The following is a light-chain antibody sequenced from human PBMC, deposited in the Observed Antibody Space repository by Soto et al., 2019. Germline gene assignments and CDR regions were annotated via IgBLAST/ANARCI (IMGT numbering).Light chain of an antibody. J-gene: IGKJ4*01. Sequence: EIVMTQSPATLSVSPGERATLSCRASQSVSSNLAWYQQKPGQAPRLLIYGASTRATGIPARFSGSGYGTEFTLTISSLQSQDFAFYYCQQYNKWPLTFGGGTKVEIK. CDR2: GAS. CDR3: QQYNKWPLT. V-gene: IGKV3D-15*01. CDR1: QSVSSN.